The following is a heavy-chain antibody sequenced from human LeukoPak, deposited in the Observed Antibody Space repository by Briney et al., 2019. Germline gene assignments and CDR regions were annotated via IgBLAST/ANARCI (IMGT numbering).Heavy chain of an antibody. V-gene: IGHV3-23*01. CDR3: AKGGVVAATVLWYFDL. CDR2: ISGSGGST. Sequence: GGSLRLSCAASGFTFSSYAMSWVRQAPGKGLEWVSAISGSGGSTYYADSVKGRFTISRDNSKNTLYLQMNSLRAEDTAVYYCAKGGVVAATVLWYFDLWGRGTLVTVSS. J-gene: IGHJ2*01. D-gene: IGHD2-15*01. CDR1: GFTFSSYA.